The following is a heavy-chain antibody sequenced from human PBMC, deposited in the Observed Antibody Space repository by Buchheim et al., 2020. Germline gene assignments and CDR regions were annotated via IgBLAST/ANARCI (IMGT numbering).Heavy chain of an antibody. CDR1: GFTFISYG. V-gene: IGHV3-33*01. CDR2: IWYDGTNK. D-gene: IGHD3-3*01. J-gene: IGHJ6*02. CDR3: ARVGYYDFWSGSDV. Sequence: QVQLVESGGGVVQPGRSLRLSCAASGFTFISYGMHWVRQAPGKGLEWVAVIWYDGTNKWYADSVKGRFTISRDNSKKKPYLQMNSLRAEDTAVYYCARVGYYDFWSGSDVWGQGTT.